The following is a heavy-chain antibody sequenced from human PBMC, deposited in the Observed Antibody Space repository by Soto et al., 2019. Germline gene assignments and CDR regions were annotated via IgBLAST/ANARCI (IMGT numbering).Heavy chain of an antibody. CDR2: INPNSGGT. J-gene: IGHJ6*02. CDR3: ARDNLVYYYDSSGYYERYYYYGMDV. Sequence: GASVKVSCKASGYTFTGYYMHWVRQAPGQGLEWMGWINPNSGGTNYAQKFQGWVTMTRDTSISTAYMELSRLRSDDTAVYYCARDNLVYYYDSSGYYERYYYYGMDVWGQGTTVTVSS. D-gene: IGHD3-22*01. V-gene: IGHV1-2*04. CDR1: GYTFTGYY.